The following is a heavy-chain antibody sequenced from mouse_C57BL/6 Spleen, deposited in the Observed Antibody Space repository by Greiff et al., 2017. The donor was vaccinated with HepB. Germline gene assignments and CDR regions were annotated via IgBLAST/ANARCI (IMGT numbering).Heavy chain of an antibody. V-gene: IGHV1-81*01. J-gene: IGHJ1*03. CDR3: ARFWITTVVADWYFDV. CDR2: IYPRSGNT. Sequence: VQLQQSGAELARPGASVKLSCKASGYTFTSYGISWVKQRTGQGLEWIGEIYPRSGNTYYNEKFKGKATLTADKSSSTAYMELRSLTSEDSAVYFCARFWITTVVADWYFDVWGTGTTVTVSS. D-gene: IGHD1-1*01. CDR1: GYTFTSYG.